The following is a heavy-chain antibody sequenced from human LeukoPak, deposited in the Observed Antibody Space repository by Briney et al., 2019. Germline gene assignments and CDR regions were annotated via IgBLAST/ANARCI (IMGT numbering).Heavy chain of an antibody. CDR3: AKDITPSVTTVTGGPDY. Sequence: GGSLRLSCAASGFTFSTYSMNWVRQAPGRGLEWVSYISSSGNTLYYADSVKGRFTISRDNSKNTLYLQMNSLRAEDTAVYYCAKDITPSVTTVTGGPDYWGQGTLVTVSS. CDR2: ISSSGNTL. J-gene: IGHJ4*02. CDR1: GFTFSTYS. V-gene: IGHV3-48*01. D-gene: IGHD4-11*01.